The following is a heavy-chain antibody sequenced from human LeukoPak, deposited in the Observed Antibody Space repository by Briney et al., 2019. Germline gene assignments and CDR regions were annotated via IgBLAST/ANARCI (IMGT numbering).Heavy chain of an antibody. CDR2: IYYRGST. CDR3: ARRLGFRIDY. CDR1: GDSISNSNYY. V-gene: IGHV4-39*01. D-gene: IGHD5-12*01. Sequence: SETLSLTCTVSGDSISNSNYYWGWIRQPPGKGLEWIGSIYYRGSTYYNSSHKSRVTISVDTSKNQFSLKLSSVTAADTAVYYCARRLGFRIDYWGQGTLVTVSS. J-gene: IGHJ4*02.